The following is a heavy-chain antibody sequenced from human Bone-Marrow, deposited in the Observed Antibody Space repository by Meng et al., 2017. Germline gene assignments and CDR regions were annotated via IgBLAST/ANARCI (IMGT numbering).Heavy chain of an antibody. J-gene: IGHJ2*01. CDR1: GGSFSGYY. Sequence: LRLSCAVYGGSFSGYYWSWIRQPPGKGLEWIGEINDSGSTNYNPSLKSRVTISVDTSKNQFSLKLSSVTAADTAVYYCARLFVVTAIRALWGWYFDLWGRGTLVTVSS. D-gene: IGHD2-21*02. CDR2: INDSGST. CDR3: ARLFVVTAIRALWGWYFDL. V-gene: IGHV4-34*01.